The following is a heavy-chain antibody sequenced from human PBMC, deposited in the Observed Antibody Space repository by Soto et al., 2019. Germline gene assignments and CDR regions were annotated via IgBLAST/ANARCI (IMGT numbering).Heavy chain of an antibody. CDR2: IWYDGSNK. CDR3: AREGGGGCSSTSCYGDY. D-gene: IGHD2-2*01. J-gene: IGHJ4*02. Sequence: ESGGGVVQPGRSLRLSCAASGFTFSSYGMHWVRQAPGKGLEWVAVIWYDGSNKYYADSVKGRFTISRDNSKNTLYLQMNSLRAEDTAVYYCAREGGGGCSSTSCYGDYWGQGTLVTVSS. V-gene: IGHV3-33*01. CDR1: GFTFSSYG.